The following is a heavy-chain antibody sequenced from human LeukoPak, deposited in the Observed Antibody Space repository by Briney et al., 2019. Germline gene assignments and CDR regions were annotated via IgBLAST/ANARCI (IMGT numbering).Heavy chain of an antibody. D-gene: IGHD1-20*01. V-gene: IGHV4-34*01. CDR3: ARRRYNWNQYYYYMDV. CDR2: INHSGST. J-gene: IGHJ6*03. Sequence: SETLSLTCAVYGGSFSGYYWSWIRQPPGKGLEWIGEINHSGSTNYNPSLKSRVTISVDTSKNQFSLKLSSVTAADTAVYYCARRRYNWNQYYYYMDVWGKGTTVTVSS. CDR1: GGSFSGYY.